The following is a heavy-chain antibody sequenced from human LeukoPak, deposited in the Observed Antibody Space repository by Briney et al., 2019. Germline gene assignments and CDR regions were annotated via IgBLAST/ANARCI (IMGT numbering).Heavy chain of an antibody. J-gene: IGHJ4*02. D-gene: IGHD3-16*02. Sequence: GGSLRLSCAASGFTFNSYGMHWVRQAPGKGLEWVTLIWYDGSNEYHADSVKGRFTISRDNSKNTLYPQMNSLRAEDTAVYYCARARTFGGVIVIPYYFDYWGQGTLVTVSS. CDR1: GFTFNSYG. CDR3: ARARTFGGVIVIPYYFDY. V-gene: IGHV3-33*01. CDR2: IWYDGSNE.